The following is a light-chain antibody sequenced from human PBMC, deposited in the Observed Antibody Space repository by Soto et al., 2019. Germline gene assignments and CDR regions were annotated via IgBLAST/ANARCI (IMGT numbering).Light chain of an antibody. Sequence: DIQMTQSPSSLSASVGDRVTITCRSSQAIDQSVAWYQQKPGQVPKLLIYAASTLHSGVPSRFSGSRSGTHYPLTIAGLQPEGVATYFWQEYNGDLPVGFGPGTTVD. CDR3: QEYNGDLPVG. CDR2: AAS. V-gene: IGKV1-27*01. CDR1: QAIDQS. J-gene: IGKJ3*01.